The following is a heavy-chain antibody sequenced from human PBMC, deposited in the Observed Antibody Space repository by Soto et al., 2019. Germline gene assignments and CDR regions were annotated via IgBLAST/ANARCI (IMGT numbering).Heavy chain of an antibody. CDR1: GGSISSSSYY. J-gene: IGHJ6*02. CDR2: IYYSGST. V-gene: IGHV4-39*01. CDR3: ARHVRLQHKHLYGMDV. Sequence: SETLSLTCTVSGGSISSSSYYWGWIRQPPGKGLEWIGSIYYSGSTYYNPSLKSRVTISVDTSKNQFSLKLSSVTAADTAVYYCARHVRLQHKHLYGMDVWGQGTTVTVSS. D-gene: IGHD2-21*01.